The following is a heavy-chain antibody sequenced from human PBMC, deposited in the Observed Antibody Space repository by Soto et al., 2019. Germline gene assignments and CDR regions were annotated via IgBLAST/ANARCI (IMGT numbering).Heavy chain of an antibody. CDR1: GFTFSGYW. CDR2: IKQDGGEK. Sequence: EVQLVESGGGLVQPGGSLRLSCAASGFTFSGYWMSWVRQAPGKGLVWVANIKQDGGEKFYVDSVKGRFTISRDNARNSLSLQMNSLRAEDTAVYYCARVASIAAFYWGQGTLVTVSS. CDR3: ARVASIAAFY. D-gene: IGHD6-6*01. V-gene: IGHV3-7*05. J-gene: IGHJ4*02.